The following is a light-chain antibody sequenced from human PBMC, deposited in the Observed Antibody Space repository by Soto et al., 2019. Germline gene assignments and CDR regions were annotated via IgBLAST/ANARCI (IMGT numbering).Light chain of an antibody. Sequence: QSALTQPASVSGSPGQSITISCTGTSSDVGGYNYVSWYQQHPGKAPKLMIYDVSNRPSGVSNRFSGSKSGNTASLTISGLQAEDEADYYCSSYTSSSTPDVFGTGTKDTVL. CDR3: SSYTSSSTPDV. V-gene: IGLV2-14*01. CDR2: DVS. CDR1: SSDVGGYNY. J-gene: IGLJ1*01.